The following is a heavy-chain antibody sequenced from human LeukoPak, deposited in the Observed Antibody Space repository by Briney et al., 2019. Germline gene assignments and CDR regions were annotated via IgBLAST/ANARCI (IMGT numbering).Heavy chain of an antibody. CDR3: ARGGVEMATIRGAFDI. Sequence: SETLSLTCTVSGGSISSGSYHWSWIRQPPGKGLEWIGYIYYSGSTNYNPSLKSRVTISVDTSKNQFSLKLSSVTAADTAVYYCARGGVEMATIRGAFDIWGQGTMVTVSS. D-gene: IGHD5-24*01. CDR2: IYYSGST. V-gene: IGHV4-61*01. J-gene: IGHJ3*02. CDR1: GGSISSGSYH.